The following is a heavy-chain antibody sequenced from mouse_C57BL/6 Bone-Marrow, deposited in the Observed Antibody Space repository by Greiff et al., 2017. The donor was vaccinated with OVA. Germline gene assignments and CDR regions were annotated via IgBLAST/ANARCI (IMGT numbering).Heavy chain of an antibody. Sequence: EVQLQQSGTVLARPGASVKMSCKTSGYTFTSYWMHWVKQRPGQGLEWIGAIYPGNSDTSYNQKFKGKAKLTAVTSASTAYMELSSLTNEDSAVYYCTRPHYYGSSCYAMDYWGQGTSVTVSS. CDR1: GYTFTSYW. J-gene: IGHJ4*01. V-gene: IGHV1-5*01. CDR2: IYPGNSDT. D-gene: IGHD1-1*01. CDR3: TRPHYYGSSCYAMDY.